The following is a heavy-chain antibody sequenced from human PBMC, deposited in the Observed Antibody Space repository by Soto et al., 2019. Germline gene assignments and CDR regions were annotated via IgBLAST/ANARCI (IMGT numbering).Heavy chain of an antibody. V-gene: IGHV3-7*03. D-gene: IGHD6-13*01. CDR2: INEDGSDK. CDR1: GFSFSTYW. CDR3: ARVVGVAGGRRIWLDP. Sequence: PGGSLRLSCVASGFSFSTYWMSWVRQAPGKGLEWVANINEDGSDKNYVESVKGRFIISRDNVNDSLYLQMSSLSAEDTALYYCARVVGVAGGRRIWLDPWGQGTLVT. J-gene: IGHJ5*02.